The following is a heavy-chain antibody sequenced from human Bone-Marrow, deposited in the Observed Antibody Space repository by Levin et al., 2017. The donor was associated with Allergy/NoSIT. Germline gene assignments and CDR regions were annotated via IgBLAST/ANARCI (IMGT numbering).Heavy chain of an antibody. D-gene: IGHD5-12*01. Sequence: GESLKISCTGSGYTFTSFYITWVRQMPGRGLEWMGRIGPSDSYTNYSPSFAGHVTISADKSINTVYLQWNTLKSSDTAMYFCGRSRAYSGYEVEYWGQGTLVTVS. CDR1: GYTFTSFY. J-gene: IGHJ4*02. V-gene: IGHV5-10-1*01. CDR2: IGPSDSYT. CDR3: GRSRAYSGYEVEY.